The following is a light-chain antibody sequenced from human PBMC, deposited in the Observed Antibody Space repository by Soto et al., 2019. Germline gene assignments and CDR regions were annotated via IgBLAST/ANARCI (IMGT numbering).Light chain of an antibody. J-gene: IGLJ1*01. Sequence: QAVLTQPPSASASLGASVTLTCTLSSGYSNYKVDWYQQRPGKGPRFVVRVGTGGTVGSKGHGIPDRFSVLGSGLNRYLTIKNIHEEDESGYHCGADHGSGSNVVYGFGTGTKVTVL. CDR3: GADHGSGSNVVYG. V-gene: IGLV9-49*01. CDR1: SGYSNYK. CDR2: VGTGGTVG.